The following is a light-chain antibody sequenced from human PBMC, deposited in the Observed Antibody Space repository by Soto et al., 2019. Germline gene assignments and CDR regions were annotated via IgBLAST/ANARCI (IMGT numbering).Light chain of an antibody. V-gene: IGLV2-14*03. CDR3: SSYTTCTTRLIV. CDR1: SSDVGGYNY. J-gene: IGLJ1*01. CDR2: DVS. Sequence: QSVLTQPASVSGSPGQSITISCTGTSSDVGGYNYVSWYQHHPGKAPKLMIFDVSNRPSGVSNRFSGSKSGNTASLTISGLQPEDEAYYYCSSYTTCTTRLIVFGTGTKVTVL.